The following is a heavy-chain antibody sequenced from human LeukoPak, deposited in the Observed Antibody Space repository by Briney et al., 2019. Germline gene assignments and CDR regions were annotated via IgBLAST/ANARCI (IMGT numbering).Heavy chain of an antibody. CDR3: ARGLVRFLAAGKRWFDP. D-gene: IGHD6-13*01. Sequence: SETLSLTCAVSGGTFSGYYWSWIRQPPGKGLEWIGEINHSGSTNYNPYLKSRVTISVDTSKNQFSLKLSSVTAADTAVYYCARGLVRFLAAGKRWFDPWGQGTLVTVSS. J-gene: IGHJ5*02. V-gene: IGHV4-34*01. CDR2: INHSGST. CDR1: GGTFSGYY.